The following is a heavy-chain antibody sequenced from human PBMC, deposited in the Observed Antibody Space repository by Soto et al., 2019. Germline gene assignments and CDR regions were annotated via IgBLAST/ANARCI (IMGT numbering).Heavy chain of an antibody. J-gene: IGHJ5*01. CDR3: ARWVGGSMYDNSGKYDS. D-gene: IGHD3-22*01. CDR2: VSYDGSKT. V-gene: IGHV3-30*03. Sequence: QVQLVESGGGVVQPGRSLRLTCAASGFTFSSNGMHWVRQAPGKGLEWVTLVSYDGSKTYYADSVRGRFTISRDNSENPLYLKMNSLRAEDTAVYYCARWVGGSMYDNSGKYDSWGQGTLVTVSS. CDR1: GFTFSSNG.